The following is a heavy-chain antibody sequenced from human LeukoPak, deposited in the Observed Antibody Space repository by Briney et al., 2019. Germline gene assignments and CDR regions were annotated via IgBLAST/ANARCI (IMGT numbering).Heavy chain of an antibody. Sequence: QPGGSLRLSCAASGFTFSSYWMSWVRQAPGKGLEWVANIKQDGSEKYYVDSVKGRFTISRDNAKNSLYLQMNSLRAEDTAVYYCARDGYSYGYYMDVWGKGATVTISS. CDR2: IKQDGSEK. V-gene: IGHV3-7*01. J-gene: IGHJ6*03. CDR3: ARDGYSYGYYMDV. D-gene: IGHD5-18*01. CDR1: GFTFSSYW.